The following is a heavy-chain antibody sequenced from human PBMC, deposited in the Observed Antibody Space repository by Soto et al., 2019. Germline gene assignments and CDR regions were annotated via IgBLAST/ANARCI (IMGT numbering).Heavy chain of an antibody. D-gene: IGHD3-3*01. J-gene: IGHJ6*02. CDR3: AREGTIFGVVDPYYYYGMDV. CDR1: GFTFSSYG. CDR2: IWYDGSNK. Sequence: GGSLRLSCAASGFTFSSYGMHWVRQAPGKGLXXVAVIWYDGSNKYYADSVKGRFTISRDNSRNTLYLQMNSLRAEDTAVYYCAREGTIFGVVDPYYYYGMDVWGQGTTVTVSS. V-gene: IGHV3-33*01.